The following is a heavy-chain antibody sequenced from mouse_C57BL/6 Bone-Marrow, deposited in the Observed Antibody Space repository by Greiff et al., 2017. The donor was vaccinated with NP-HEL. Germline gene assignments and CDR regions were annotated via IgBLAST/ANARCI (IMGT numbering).Heavy chain of an antibody. J-gene: IGHJ4*01. CDR1: GYTFTSYW. Sequence: VQLQQPGAELVMPGASVKLSCKASGYTFTSYWMHWVKQRPGQGLEWIGEIDPSDSYTNYNQKFKGKSTLTVDKSSSTAYMQLSSLTSEDSAVYYCARRGLFSGSSYYAMDYWGQGTSVTVSS. CDR2: IDPSDSYT. D-gene: IGHD1-1*01. CDR3: ARRGLFSGSSYYAMDY. V-gene: IGHV1-69*01.